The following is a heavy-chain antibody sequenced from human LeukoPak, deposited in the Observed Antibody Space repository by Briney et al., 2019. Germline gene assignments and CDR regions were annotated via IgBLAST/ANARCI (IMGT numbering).Heavy chain of an antibody. CDR2: ISYDGSNK. J-gene: IGHJ6*02. Sequence: GRSLRLSCAASGFAFSSYGMHWVRQAPGKGLEWVAVISYDGSNKYYADSVKGRFTISRDNSKNTLYLQMNGLRAEDTAVYYCAKDLIALPPAILLYGMDVWGQGTTVTVSS. CDR1: GFAFSSYG. V-gene: IGHV3-30*18. CDR3: AKDLIALPPAILLYGMDV.